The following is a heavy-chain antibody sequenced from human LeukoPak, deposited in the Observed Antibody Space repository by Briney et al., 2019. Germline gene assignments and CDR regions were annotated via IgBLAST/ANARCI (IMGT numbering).Heavy chain of an antibody. J-gene: IGHJ4*02. Sequence: GESLKVSCKGSGYSFTSYWIGWVRQMPGKGLEWMGIIYPGDSDTRYSPSFQGQVTISADKSISTAYLQWSSLKASDTAMYYCARTRTDYGDRLDYWGQGTLVTVSS. CDR3: ARTRTDYGDRLDY. V-gene: IGHV5-51*01. D-gene: IGHD4-17*01. CDR2: IYPGDSDT. CDR1: GYSFTSYW.